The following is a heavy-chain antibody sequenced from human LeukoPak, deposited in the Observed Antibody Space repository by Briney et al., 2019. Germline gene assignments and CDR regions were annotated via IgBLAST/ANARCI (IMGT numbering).Heavy chain of an antibody. CDR2: IHSGGYT. D-gene: IGHD1-26*01. J-gene: IGHJ5*02. V-gene: IGHV4-4*09. CDR1: GGSLCGYY. CDR3: TQRQGPMSGSYDYFDP. Sequence: PSETLSLTCTVPGGSLCGYYWSWIRQPPGQGLEWIAYIHSGGYTNYNPSLRSRVTISVHTSKHQFPLEVSSLTAADTAIYYCTQRQGPMSGSYDYFDPWGQGILVTVSS.